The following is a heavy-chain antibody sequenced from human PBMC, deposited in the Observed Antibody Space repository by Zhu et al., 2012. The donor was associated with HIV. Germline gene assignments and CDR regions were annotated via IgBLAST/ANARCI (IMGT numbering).Heavy chain of an antibody. D-gene: IGHD5-24*01. CDR1: RGSIGGHY. CDR2: VHTSGTT. CDR3: ARSSLVTGYNLDY. V-gene: IGHV4-4*07. J-gene: IGHJ4*02. Sequence: QVRLQESGPGVVKPSGTLSLTCTVSRGSIGGHYWSWIRQTAEKGVEWIGHVHTSGTTNFNPSFRSRVAMSIDTSRNHFSLRLISVTAADTAIYFCARSSLVTGYNLDYWGQGILITVSS.